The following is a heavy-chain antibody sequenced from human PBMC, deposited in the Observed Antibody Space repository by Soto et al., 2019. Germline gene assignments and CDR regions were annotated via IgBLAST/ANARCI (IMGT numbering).Heavy chain of an antibody. Sequence: ASVKVSCKASGYTFTGYYMHWVRQAPGQGLEWMGWINPNSGGTNYAQKFQGWVTMTRDTSISTAYMELSRLRSDDTAVYYCARVPDIVATGGLYYFDYWGQGTLVTVSS. CDR1: GYTFTGYY. V-gene: IGHV1-2*04. J-gene: IGHJ4*02. CDR3: ARVPDIVATGGLYYFDY. D-gene: IGHD5-12*01. CDR2: INPNSGGT.